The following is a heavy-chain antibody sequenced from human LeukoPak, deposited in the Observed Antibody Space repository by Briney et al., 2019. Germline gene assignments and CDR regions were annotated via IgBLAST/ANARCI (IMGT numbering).Heavy chain of an antibody. J-gene: IGHJ4*02. Sequence: ASVKVSCKASGYTFTTYGINWVRQAPGQGLEWMGWISTYNGNTNYAQKFQGRVTMTRNTSISTAYMELSSLRSEDTAVYYCARVKWLRLRTTIDYWGQGTLVTVSS. CDR3: ARVKWLRLRTTIDY. CDR1: GYTFTTYG. D-gene: IGHD5-12*01. V-gene: IGHV1-18*01. CDR2: ISTYNGNT.